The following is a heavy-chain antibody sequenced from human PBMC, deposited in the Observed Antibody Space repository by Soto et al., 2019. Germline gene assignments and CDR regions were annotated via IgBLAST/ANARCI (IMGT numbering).Heavy chain of an antibody. V-gene: IGHV2-5*02. D-gene: IGHD4-17*01. CDR1: GFSVSSSGVG. CDR3: ARHMTTVGYFDY. Sequence: QITLKESGPTLVKPTQTLTLTCTFSGFSVSSSGVGVGWIRQPPGKALEWLALIYWDDDKRYSPSLKTRLTIXKXIPKNQVVLTMTNMDPVETATYYCARHMTTVGYFDYWGQGTPVTVSS. CDR2: IYWDDDK. J-gene: IGHJ4*02.